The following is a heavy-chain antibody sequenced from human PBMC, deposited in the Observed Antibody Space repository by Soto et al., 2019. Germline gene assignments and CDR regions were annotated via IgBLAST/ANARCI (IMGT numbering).Heavy chain of an antibody. J-gene: IGHJ3*02. D-gene: IGHD3-3*01. V-gene: IGHV4-39*01. Sequence: QLQLQESGPGLVKPSETLSLTCTVSGGSISSSSYYWGWIRQPPGKGLEWIGSIYYSGSTYYNPSLKSRVTISVDTSKNQFSLKLSSVTAADTAVYYCASPLRFWSGYYTQKIDAFDIWGQGTMVTVSS. CDR1: GGSISSSSYY. CDR2: IYYSGST. CDR3: ASPLRFWSGYYTQKIDAFDI.